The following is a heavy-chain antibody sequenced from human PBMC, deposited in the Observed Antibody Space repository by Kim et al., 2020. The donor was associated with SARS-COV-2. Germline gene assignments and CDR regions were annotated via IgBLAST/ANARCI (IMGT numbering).Heavy chain of an antibody. CDR1: GGSISSSSYY. J-gene: IGHJ4*02. D-gene: IGHD3-16*02. Sequence: SETLSLTCTVSGGSISSSSYYWGWIRQPPGKGLEWIGSIYYSGSTYYNPSLKSRVTISVDTSKNQFSLKLSSVTAADTAVYYCARHRVPMITFGGVIDNFDYWGQGTLVTVSS. V-gene: IGHV4-39*01. CDR2: IYYSGST. CDR3: ARHRVPMITFGGVIDNFDY.